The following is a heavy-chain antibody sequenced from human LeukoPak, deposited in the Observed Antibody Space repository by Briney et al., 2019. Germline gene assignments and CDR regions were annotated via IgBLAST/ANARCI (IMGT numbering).Heavy chain of an antibody. CDR3: ARRNWNLDY. J-gene: IGHJ4*02. D-gene: IGHD1-1*01. CDR1: GFTFSTYA. V-gene: IGHV3-30*01. Sequence: GRSLRLSCAASGFTFSTYAMHWVRQAPGKGLEWVAVISYDGSNKYYADSVKGRFTISRDNSKNTLYLQMNSLRGEDTAVYYCARRNWNLDYWGQGTLVTVSS. CDR2: ISYDGSNK.